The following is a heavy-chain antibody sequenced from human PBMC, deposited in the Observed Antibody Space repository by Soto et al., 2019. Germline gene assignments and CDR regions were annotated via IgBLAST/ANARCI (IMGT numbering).Heavy chain of an antibody. CDR2: IYSTGYT. V-gene: IGHV4-39*01. Sequence: SDTLSLTCTVSGGPICSSGFYWGRIRQAPGKGLEWLATIYSTGYTYHNPALKSHVTISVDTSKNQFSLKLTSVTAADTALYYCARSAIATHWFFDLWGRGTLVTVS. J-gene: IGHJ2*01. D-gene: IGHD5-18*01. CDR1: GGPICSSGFY. CDR3: ARSAIATHWFFDL.